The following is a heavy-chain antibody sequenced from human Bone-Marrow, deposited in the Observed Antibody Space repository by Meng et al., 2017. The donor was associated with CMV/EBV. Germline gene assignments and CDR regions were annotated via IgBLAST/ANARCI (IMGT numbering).Heavy chain of an antibody. CDR1: GYTFTGYY. CDR2: ISAYNGNT. Sequence: ASVKVSCKASGYTFTGYYMHWVRQAPGQGLEWMGWISAYNGNTNFAQKLQGRVTMTTDTSTSTAYLELRSLRSDDTAVYYCARDPDCSSTNCYTSSYGMDVWGQGTTATVPS. D-gene: IGHD2-2*02. CDR3: ARDPDCSSTNCYTSSYGMDV. V-gene: IGHV1-18*04. J-gene: IGHJ6*02.